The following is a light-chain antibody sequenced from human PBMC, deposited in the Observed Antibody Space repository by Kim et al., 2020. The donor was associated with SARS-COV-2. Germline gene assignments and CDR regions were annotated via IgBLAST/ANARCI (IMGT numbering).Light chain of an antibody. CDR3: YSTDSSGNPV. Sequence: VSPRQTARIPCSADALPKKFAYGYQQKSGQAPVMVIYEDTTRPSGIPQRFSGSTSGTLATLTISGAQVEDEADYYCYSTDSSGNPVFGGGTQLTVL. J-gene: IGLJ3*02. CDR1: ALPKKF. V-gene: IGLV3-10*01. CDR2: EDT.